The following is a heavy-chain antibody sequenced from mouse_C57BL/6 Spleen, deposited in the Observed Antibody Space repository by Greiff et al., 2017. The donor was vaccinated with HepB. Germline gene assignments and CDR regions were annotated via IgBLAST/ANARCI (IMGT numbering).Heavy chain of an antibody. CDR3: ARLITTVVARDY. D-gene: IGHD1-1*01. V-gene: IGHV1-50*01. Sequence: VQLQQPGAELVKPGASVKLSCKASGYTFTSYWMQWVKQRPGQGLEWIGEIDPSDSYTNYNQKFKGKATLTVDTSSSTAYMQLSSLTSEDSAVYHCARLITTVVARDYWGQGTTLTVSS. J-gene: IGHJ2*01. CDR1: GYTFTSYW. CDR2: IDPSDSYT.